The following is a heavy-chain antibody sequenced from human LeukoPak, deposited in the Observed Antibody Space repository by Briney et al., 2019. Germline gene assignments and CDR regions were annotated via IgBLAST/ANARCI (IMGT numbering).Heavy chain of an antibody. Sequence: GGSLRLSCAASGFTFSSYAMSWVRQAPGKGLEWVSVLYSGGGAYYAGSVKDRFTISRDYSQNTLLLQMNSLRAEDTAVYYCAKMRGYSYGPVADWGQGTLVTVSS. V-gene: IGHV3-23*03. D-gene: IGHD5-18*01. CDR3: AKMRGYSYGPVAD. CDR2: LYSGGGA. CDR1: GFTFSSYA. J-gene: IGHJ4*02.